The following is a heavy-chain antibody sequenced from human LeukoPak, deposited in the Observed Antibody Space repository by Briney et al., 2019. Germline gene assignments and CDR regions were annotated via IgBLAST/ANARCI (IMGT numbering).Heavy chain of an antibody. Sequence: PSQTLSLTCTVSGDSISSGDYYWSWIRQPAGKGLEWIGRISSSGSTNYNPSLKSRVTISVDTSKNQFSLKLSSVTAADTAVYYCARDRSYYSDTGADSWGQGILVIVSS. V-gene: IGHV4-61*02. CDR1: GDSISSGDYY. CDR3: ARDRSYYSDTGADS. CDR2: ISSSGST. J-gene: IGHJ5*01. D-gene: IGHD3-22*01.